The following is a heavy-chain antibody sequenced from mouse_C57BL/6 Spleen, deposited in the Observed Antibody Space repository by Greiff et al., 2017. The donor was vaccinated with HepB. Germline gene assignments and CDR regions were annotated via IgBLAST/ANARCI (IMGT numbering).Heavy chain of an antibody. CDR3: ARGELGGAWFAY. D-gene: IGHD4-1*01. J-gene: IGHJ3*01. CDR1: GYTFTSYW. Sequence: QVQLQQPGAELVRPGSSVKLSCKASGYTFTSYWMDWVKQRPGQGLEWIGNIYPSDSETHYNQKFKDKATLTVDKSSRTAYMQLSSLTSEDSAVYYCARGELGGAWFAYWGQGTLVTVSA. CDR2: IYPSDSET. V-gene: IGHV1-61*01.